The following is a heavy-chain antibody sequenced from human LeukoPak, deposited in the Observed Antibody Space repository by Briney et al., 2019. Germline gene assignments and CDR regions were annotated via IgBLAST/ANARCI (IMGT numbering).Heavy chain of an antibody. V-gene: IGHV4-4*07. J-gene: IGHJ4*02. CDR1: GGSIRNYY. CDR3: ASLGVVIPDFDY. Sequence: SETLSLTCTVSGGSIRNYYWSWIRQPAGKGLEWIGRIYTSGSTNYNPSLKSRVTISVDTSKNQFSLKLSSVTAADTAVYYCASLGVVIPDFDYWGQGTLVTVSS. CDR2: IYTSGST. D-gene: IGHD3-3*01.